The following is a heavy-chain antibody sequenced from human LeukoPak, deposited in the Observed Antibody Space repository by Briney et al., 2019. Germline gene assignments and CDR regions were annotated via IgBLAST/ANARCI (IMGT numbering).Heavy chain of an antibody. D-gene: IGHD6-19*01. CDR3: ARDNPRTTTYSSGSSFDF. V-gene: IGHV4-38-2*02. Sequence: SETLSLTCSVSGYSISSGYYWGWIRQPPGKGLEWIGSIYHSGSTYYNPSLKRRVIISVDASKNLFSLQLSSVPAADTAVYFCARDNPRTTTYSSGSSFDFWGQGTLVTVSS. J-gene: IGHJ4*02. CDR1: GYSISSGYY. CDR2: IYHSGST.